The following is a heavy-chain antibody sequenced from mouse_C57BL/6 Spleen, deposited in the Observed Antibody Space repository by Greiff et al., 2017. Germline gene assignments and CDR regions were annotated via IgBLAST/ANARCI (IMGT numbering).Heavy chain of an antibody. J-gene: IGHJ3*01. Sequence: VQLQQPGAELVRPGSSVKLSCKASGYTFTSSWMPWVKQRPIQGLEWIGNIDPSDSETHYNQKFKDKATLTVDKSSSTAYMQLSSLTSEDSAVYYCARGWDGYYEGAYWGQGTLVTVSA. CDR1: GYTFTSSW. V-gene: IGHV1-52*01. D-gene: IGHD2-3*01. CDR3: ARGWDGYYEGAY. CDR2: IDPSDSET.